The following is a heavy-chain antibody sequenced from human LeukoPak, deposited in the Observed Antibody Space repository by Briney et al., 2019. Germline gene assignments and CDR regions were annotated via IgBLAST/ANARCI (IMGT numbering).Heavy chain of an antibody. J-gene: IGHJ4*02. D-gene: IGHD5-24*01. CDR3: ARDSWEMATMGLGF. Sequence: GGSLRLSCAASGFIFSDYYMSWIRQAPGKGLEWISYISGGGTTIYYADSVKGRFTISRDNTKNSLYLHMSGPRAEDTAMYYCARDSWEMATMGLGFWGQGALVTVSS. CDR1: GFIFSDYY. V-gene: IGHV3-11*01. CDR2: ISGGGTTI.